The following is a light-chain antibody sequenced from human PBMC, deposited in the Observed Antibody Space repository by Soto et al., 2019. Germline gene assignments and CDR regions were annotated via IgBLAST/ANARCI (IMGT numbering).Light chain of an antibody. CDR1: QSVSSN. V-gene: IGKV3D-15*01. CDR3: QQYNNWPLT. CDR2: GAS. J-gene: IGKJ4*01. Sequence: EIVMTQSPATLSVSPGERATLSCRASQSVSSNLAWYQQKPGQAPRLLIYGASTRTTGIPARFIGSVSGTEFTLTISSLQSEDFAVYYCQQYNNWPLTFGGGTKVEIK.